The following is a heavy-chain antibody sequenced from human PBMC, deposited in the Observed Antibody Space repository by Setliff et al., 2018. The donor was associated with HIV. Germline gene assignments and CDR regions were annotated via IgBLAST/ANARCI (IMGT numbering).Heavy chain of an antibody. CDR2: VYYSGGT. Sequence: PSETLSLTCTVSGGSVSDTSYYWGWIRQPPGKGLEWLANVYYSGGTYYNPSLNSRVTISVDTSRNQFSLKLTSVTAADTALYFCARLGDSGYDFSGYFDYWGQGKLVTVSS. J-gene: IGHJ4*02. V-gene: IGHV4-39*01. CDR3: ARLGDSGYDFSGYFDY. CDR1: GGSVSDTSYY. D-gene: IGHD5-12*01.